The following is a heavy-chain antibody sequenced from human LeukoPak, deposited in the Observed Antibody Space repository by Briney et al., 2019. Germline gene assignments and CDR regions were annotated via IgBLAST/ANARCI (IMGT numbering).Heavy chain of an antibody. V-gene: IGHV4-39*07. Sequence: SETLSLTCTVSGGSVSSSSYYWGWVRQPPGKGLEWIGSIYHSGITYYNPSLKSRVTISVDTSKNQFSLKLSSVTAADTAVDFCAREGAGYCSSTSCRAGVDYWGQGTLVTVSS. CDR2: IYHSGIT. D-gene: IGHD2-2*01. J-gene: IGHJ4*02. CDR3: AREGAGYCSSTSCRAGVDY. CDR1: GGSVSSSSYY.